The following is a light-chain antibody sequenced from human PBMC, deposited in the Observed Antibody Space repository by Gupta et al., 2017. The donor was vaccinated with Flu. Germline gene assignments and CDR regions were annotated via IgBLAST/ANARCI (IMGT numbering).Light chain of an antibody. CDR1: SSDFGNY. CDR2: EVS. V-gene: IGLV2-14*01. Sequence: PGQSITISCTGISSDFGNYVSWYQQHPGKAPKLMIYEVSKRPSGVSNRFSGSKSGNTASLTISGLQAEDEAEYYCSSYTSRRGVFGGGTKLTGL. J-gene: IGLJ2*01. CDR3: SSYTSRRGV.